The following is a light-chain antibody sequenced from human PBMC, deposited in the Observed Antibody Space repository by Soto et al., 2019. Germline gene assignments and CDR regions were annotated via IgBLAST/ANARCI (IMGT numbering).Light chain of an antibody. Sequence: EIVLTQSPATLSLSPGERATLSCRASQSVSIYLAWYQQKPGQAPRLLIYDASKRATGIPARFSGSGSGTDFTLTISSLEPEDFAVYYCQQYGSSGTFGQGTKVDIK. J-gene: IGKJ1*01. V-gene: IGKV3-11*01. CDR2: DAS. CDR1: QSVSIY. CDR3: QQYGSSGT.